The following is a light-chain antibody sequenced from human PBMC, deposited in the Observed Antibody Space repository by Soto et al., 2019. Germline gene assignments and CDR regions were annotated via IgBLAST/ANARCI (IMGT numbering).Light chain of an antibody. Sequence: QSALTQPPSSSGSPGQSVTISCTGTSGDVGAYNAVYWYQQHPAQAPKLIISDVTPRPSGVPDRFSGSRSGSTASLTVSGLQAEDEADYYCCSYAGSNNFVFGTRTKLTVL. CDR3: CSYAGSNNFV. CDR2: DVT. J-gene: IGLJ1*01. CDR1: SGDVGAYNA. V-gene: IGLV2-8*01.